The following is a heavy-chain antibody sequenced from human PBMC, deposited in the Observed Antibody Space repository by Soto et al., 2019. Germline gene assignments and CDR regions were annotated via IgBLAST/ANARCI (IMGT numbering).Heavy chain of an antibody. V-gene: IGHV3-23*01. D-gene: IGHD3-16*01. CDR1: GFTFNKYA. J-gene: IGHJ4*02. CDR2: ISGSGAST. Sequence: EVGLLESGGGLVQSGGSLRLSCVASGFTFNKYALTWVRQAPGRGLEWVSAISGSGASTYDADSVKGRFTISRDNSNNKLYLQMNNLRAEDTAIYYCAKTPGVITVITSFDHWGQGTQVTVSS. CDR3: AKTPGVITVITSFDH.